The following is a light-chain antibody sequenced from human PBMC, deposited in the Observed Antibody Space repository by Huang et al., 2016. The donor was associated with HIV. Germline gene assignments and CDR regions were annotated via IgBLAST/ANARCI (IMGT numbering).Light chain of an antibody. CDR1: QSVSSSY. Sequence: EIVLTQSPGTLSLSPGERPTLPCRASQSVSSSYLAWYQQKPGQAPRLLFYGASSRATGIPDRFSGSGSGTDFTLTISRLEPEDFAVYYCQQYDSSPWTFGQGTKVEIK. J-gene: IGKJ1*01. CDR2: GAS. V-gene: IGKV3-20*01. CDR3: QQYDSSPWT.